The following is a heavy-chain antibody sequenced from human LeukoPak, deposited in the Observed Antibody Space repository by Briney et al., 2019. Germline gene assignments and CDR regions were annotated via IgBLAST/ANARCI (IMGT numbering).Heavy chain of an antibody. J-gene: IGHJ4*02. Sequence: GGSLRLSCAASGFSFSAHWMHWVRQAPGKGLMWVAQINGDATATNYAGSVKGRFTISRDNAKNTVHLQMSALTAEDTAVYYCARDKWWGASDHWGQGSLVTVSS. D-gene: IGHD2-8*01. CDR3: ARDKWWGASDH. CDR2: INGDATAT. CDR1: GFSFSAHW. V-gene: IGHV3-74*01.